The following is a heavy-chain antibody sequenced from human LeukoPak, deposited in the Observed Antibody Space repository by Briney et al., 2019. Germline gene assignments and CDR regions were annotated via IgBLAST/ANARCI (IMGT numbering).Heavy chain of an antibody. CDR1: VGSISSYY. D-gene: IGHD1-26*01. V-gene: IGHV4-4*07. J-gene: IGHJ3*02. CDR3: ARGAVGATRGGAFDI. Sequence: SETLSLTCTVSVGSISSYYWSWIRQPAGKGLEWIGRIYTSGSTNYNPSLKSRVTMSVDTSKNQFSLKLSSVTAADTAVYYCARGAVGATRGGAFDIWGQGTMVTVSS. CDR2: IYTSGST.